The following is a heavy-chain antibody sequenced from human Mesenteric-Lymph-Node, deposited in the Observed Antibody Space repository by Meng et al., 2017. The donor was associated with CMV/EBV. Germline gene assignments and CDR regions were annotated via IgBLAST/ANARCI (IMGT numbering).Heavy chain of an antibody. J-gene: IGHJ4*02. CDR1: GGSFSGYY. CDR2: INHSGST. V-gene: IGHV4-34*01. D-gene: IGHD4-23*01. CDR3: ARHQRWLKSEGGFNY. Sequence: QGRRQQWAAVRLKPSETLSPTCAVYGGSFSGYYWSWIRQPPGKGLEWIGEINHSGSTNYNPSLKSRVTISVDTSKNQFSLKLSSVTAADTAVYYCARHQRWLKSEGGFNYWGQGTLVTVSS.